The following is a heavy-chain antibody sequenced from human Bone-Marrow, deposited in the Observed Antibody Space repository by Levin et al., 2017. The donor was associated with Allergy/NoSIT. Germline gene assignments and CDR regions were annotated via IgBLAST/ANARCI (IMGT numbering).Heavy chain of an antibody. CDR3: AGALNRGVIPSLNFDY. CDR2: IYYSGGT. V-gene: IGHV4-31*03. J-gene: IGHJ4*02. CDR1: GASIRSGGYY. D-gene: IGHD3-10*01. Sequence: SETLSLTCTVSGASIRSGGYYWSWIRQHPGKGLEWIGFIYYSGGTRYNPSLLSRVSVSLDTSKNQFFLKLTSVTAADTAGYYCAGALNRGVIPSLNFDYWGQGTLVTVSS.